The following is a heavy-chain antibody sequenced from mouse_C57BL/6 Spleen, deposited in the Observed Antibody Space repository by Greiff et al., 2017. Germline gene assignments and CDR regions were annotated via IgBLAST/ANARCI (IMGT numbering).Heavy chain of an antibody. V-gene: IGHV5-16*01. D-gene: IGHD2-3*01. CDR2: INYDGSST. CDR1: GFTFSDYY. Sequence: EVKLVESEGGLVQPGSSMKLSCTASGFTFSDYYMAWVRQVPEKGLEWVANINYDGSSTYYLDSLKSRFIISRDNAKNILYLQMSSLKCEDTATYYCARGDGYYLFAYWGQGTLVTVSA. CDR3: ARGDGYYLFAY. J-gene: IGHJ3*01.